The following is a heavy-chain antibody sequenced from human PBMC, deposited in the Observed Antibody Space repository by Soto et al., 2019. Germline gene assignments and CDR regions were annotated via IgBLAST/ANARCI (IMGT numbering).Heavy chain of an antibody. Sequence: SETLSLTCTVSGGSISSYYWSWIRQAPGKGLEWIGYIYYSGSTNYNPSLKSRVSISLDTSKNQFSLKLSSVTAADTAVYYCVRTYDGSGPNSGGYGFDIWGQGTMVTVSS. D-gene: IGHD3-22*01. V-gene: IGHV4-59*01. CDR2: IYYSGST. J-gene: IGHJ3*02. CDR3: VRTYDGSGPNSGGYGFDI. CDR1: GGSISSYY.